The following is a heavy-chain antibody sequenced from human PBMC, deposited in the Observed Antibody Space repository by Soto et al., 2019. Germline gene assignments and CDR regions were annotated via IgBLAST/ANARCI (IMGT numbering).Heavy chain of an antibody. CDR2: ISSSSYI. Sequence: GWSLRLSCAASGFRFDDYNMHWVRQAPGKGLEWVSSISSSSYIYYADSVKGRFTISRDNAKNSLYLQMNSLRAEDTAVYYCARVLGSGSGGSCPHAGCDPWGQGTLVTGAS. J-gene: IGHJ5*02. V-gene: IGHV3-21*01. CDR1: GFRFDDYN. D-gene: IGHD2-15*01. CDR3: ARVLGSGSGGSCPHAGCDP.